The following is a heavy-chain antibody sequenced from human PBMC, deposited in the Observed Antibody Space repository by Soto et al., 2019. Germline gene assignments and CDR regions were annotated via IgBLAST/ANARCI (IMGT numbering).Heavy chain of an antibody. CDR3: AAEGCSSTSCYVPYYYYGMDV. CDR1: GFIFTSSA. V-gene: IGHV1-58*02. D-gene: IGHD2-2*01. J-gene: IGHJ6*02. Sequence: ASVKGSCKASGFIFTSSAMQWVRQARGQRLEWIGWIVVGSGNTNYAQKFQERVTITRDMSTSTAYMELSSLRSEDTAVYYCAAEGCSSTSCYVPYYYYGMDVWG. CDR2: IVVGSGNT.